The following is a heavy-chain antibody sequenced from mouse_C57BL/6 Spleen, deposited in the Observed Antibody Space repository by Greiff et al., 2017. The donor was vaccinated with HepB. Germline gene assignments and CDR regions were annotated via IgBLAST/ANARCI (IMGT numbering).Heavy chain of an antibody. J-gene: IGHJ2*01. CDR3: ARDPITTVVATDY. CDR2: ISYDGSN. CDR1: GYSITSGYY. Sequence: EVQLVESGPGLVKPSQSLSLTCSVTGYSITSGYYWNWIRQFPGNKLEWMGYISYDGSNNYNPSLKNRISITRDTSKNQFFLKLNSVTTEDTATHYCARDPITTVVATDYWGQGTTLTVSS. D-gene: IGHD1-1*01. V-gene: IGHV3-6*01.